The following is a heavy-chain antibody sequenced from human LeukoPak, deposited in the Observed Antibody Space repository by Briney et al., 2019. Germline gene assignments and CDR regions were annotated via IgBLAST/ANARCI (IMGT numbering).Heavy chain of an antibody. Sequence: PGGSLRLSCAASGFTVSSNFMSWVRQAPGKGLEWVSLISWDGGSTYYADSVKGRFTISRDNSKNSLYLQMNSLRAEDTALYYCAKDDSSGFIDYWGQGTLVTVSS. J-gene: IGHJ4*02. V-gene: IGHV3-43D*03. D-gene: IGHD3-22*01. CDR2: ISWDGGST. CDR3: AKDDSSGFIDY. CDR1: GFTVSSNF.